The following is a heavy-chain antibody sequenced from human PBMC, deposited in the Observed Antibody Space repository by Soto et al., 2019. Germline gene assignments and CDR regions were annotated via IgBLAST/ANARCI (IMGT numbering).Heavy chain of an antibody. Sequence: PEVSLRLSCAASGFTFSSNSMTWVRQAPGKGLEWVSGISAGGDNTWHADSVKVRFTISRDNSNKTVYMQMNSLRADDTGVYYCAKWDGYGEYWGLAPVVNLSS. D-gene: IGHD5-12*01. J-gene: IGHJ4*02. CDR1: GFTFSSNS. V-gene: IGHV3-23*01. CDR2: ISAGGDNT. CDR3: AKWDGYGEY.